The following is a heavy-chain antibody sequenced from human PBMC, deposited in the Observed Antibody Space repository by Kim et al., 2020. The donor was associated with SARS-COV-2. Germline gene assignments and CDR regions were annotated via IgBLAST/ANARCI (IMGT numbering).Heavy chain of an antibody. J-gene: IGHJ6*02. CDR2: IYYSGST. CDR3: ARDPVGYSYGSRGMDV. V-gene: IGHV4-30-4*01. D-gene: IGHD5-18*01. CDR1: GGSISSGDYY. Sequence: SETLSLTCTVSGGSISSGDYYWSWIRQPPGKGLEWIGYIYYSGSTYYNPSLKSRVTISVDTSKNQFSLKLSSVTAADTAVYYCARDPVGYSYGSRGMDVWGQGTTVTVSS.